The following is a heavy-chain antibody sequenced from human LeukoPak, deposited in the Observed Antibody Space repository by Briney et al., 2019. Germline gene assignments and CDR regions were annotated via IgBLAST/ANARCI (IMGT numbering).Heavy chain of an antibody. J-gene: IGHJ3*02. V-gene: IGHV1-2*02. CDR1: GYTFNGYY. Sequence: GASVKVSCKASGYTFNGYYIHWVRQAPGQGLEWMGWINPNSGGTNYAQKFQGRVTMTRDTSISTAYMELSRLRSDDTAVYYCASLGYSYDSPVDAFDIWGQGTMVTVSS. CDR3: ASLGYSYDSPVDAFDI. CDR2: INPNSGGT. D-gene: IGHD5-18*01.